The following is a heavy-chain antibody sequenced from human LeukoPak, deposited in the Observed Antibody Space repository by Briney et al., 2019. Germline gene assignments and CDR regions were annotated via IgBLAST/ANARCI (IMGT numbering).Heavy chain of an antibody. CDR2: ISYDGSNK. D-gene: IGHD3-22*01. V-gene: IGHV3-30-3*01. CDR3: ARDLYDSSESAFDI. J-gene: IGHJ3*02. CDR1: GFTFSNYA. Sequence: PGGSLRLSCAASGFTFSNYAMHWVRQAPAKGLEWVAVISYDGSNKYYADSVKGRFTISRDNSKNTLYLQMNSLRAEDTAVYYCARDLYDSSESAFDIWGQGTMVSVSS.